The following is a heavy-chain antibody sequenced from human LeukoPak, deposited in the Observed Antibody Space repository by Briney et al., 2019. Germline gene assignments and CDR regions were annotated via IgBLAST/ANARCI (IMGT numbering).Heavy chain of an antibody. V-gene: IGHV3-21*01. J-gene: IGHJ4*02. CDR2: ISSYSNYI. CDR1: GFTFSTYS. D-gene: IGHD4-17*01. CDR3: ARSRTTVTKDALDY. Sequence: GGSLRLSCAASGFTFSTYSMNWVRQAPGKGLEWVSSISSYSNYINYADSVKGRFTISRDNAKNSLYLRMNSLRAEDTAVYYCARSRTTVTKDALDYWGQGTLVTVSS.